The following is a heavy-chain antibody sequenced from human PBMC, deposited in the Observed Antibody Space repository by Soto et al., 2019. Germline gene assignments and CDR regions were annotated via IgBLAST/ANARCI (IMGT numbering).Heavy chain of an antibody. CDR2: INPSGGST. Sequence: TGSGYTFTTYYMHCVRHAPGQGLEWMGIINPSGGSTNYAQKFQGRVTMTRDTSTSTVSIEISSLRSEDTAVYYWARGSYGEYNWFEPWGQGTLVTVSS. J-gene: IGHJ5*02. D-gene: IGHD5-18*01. V-gene: IGHV1-46*01. CDR1: GYTFTTYY. CDR3: ARGSYGEYNWFEP.